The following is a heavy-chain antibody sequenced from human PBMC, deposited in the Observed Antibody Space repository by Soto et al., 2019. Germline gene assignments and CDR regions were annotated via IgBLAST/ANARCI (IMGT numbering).Heavy chain of an antibody. CDR2: ISGSGSST. D-gene: IGHD6-13*01. V-gene: IGHV3-23*01. J-gene: IGHJ6*02. CDR1: GFTFSSYA. CDR3: AKGQQFYFYYGMDV. Sequence: EVQVLESGGGLVQPGGSLRLSCAASGFTFSSYAMNWVRQAPGKGLEWVSGISGSGSSTYYADSVKGRFTISRDNSKKTLYLQTNSLRGEDTAVYYCAKGQQFYFYYGMDVWGQGTTVTVSS.